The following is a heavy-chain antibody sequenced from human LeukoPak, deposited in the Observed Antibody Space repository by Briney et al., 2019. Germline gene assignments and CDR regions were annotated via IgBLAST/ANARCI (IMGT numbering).Heavy chain of an antibody. Sequence: QSGGSLRLSCAASGFTFNTYWMHWVRQAPGKGLEWVSAISGSGGSTYYADSVKGRFTISRDNSKNTLYLQMNSLRAEDTAVYYCAKAPGFGGVVIIHYYYGMDVWGQGTTVTVSS. D-gene: IGHD3-3*01. J-gene: IGHJ6*02. CDR1: GFTFNTYW. V-gene: IGHV3-23*01. CDR2: ISGSGGST. CDR3: AKAPGFGGVVIIHYYYGMDV.